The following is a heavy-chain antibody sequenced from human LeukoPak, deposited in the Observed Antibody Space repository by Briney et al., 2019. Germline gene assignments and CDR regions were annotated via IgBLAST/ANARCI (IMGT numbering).Heavy chain of an antibody. CDR2: ISSSSSCT. Sequence: GGSLRLSCAASGFTFSDYAMSWIRQAPGKGLEWVSYISSSSSCTNYADSVKGRFTISRDNSKNSLYLQMNSLRAEDTAVYYCAEGPRTAMVYYFDYWGQGTLVSVSS. CDR3: AEGPRTAMVYYFDY. CDR1: GFTFSDYA. J-gene: IGHJ4*02. V-gene: IGHV3-23*01. D-gene: IGHD5-18*01.